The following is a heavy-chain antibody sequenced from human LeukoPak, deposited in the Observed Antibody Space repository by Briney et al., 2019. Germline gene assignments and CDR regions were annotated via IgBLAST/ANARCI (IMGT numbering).Heavy chain of an antibody. J-gene: IGHJ4*02. CDR2: IIPIFGTA. CDR3: ATMLRGSGTYYNFVS. V-gene: IGHV1-69*05. D-gene: IGHD3-10*01. CDR1: GGTFSSYA. Sequence: ASVKVSCKASGGTFSSYAISWVRQAPGQGLEWMGGIIPIFGTANYAQKFQGRLSMTTDTSTSTAYMELRSLRSDDTAMYYCATMLRGSGTYYNFVSWGQGTLVTVSS.